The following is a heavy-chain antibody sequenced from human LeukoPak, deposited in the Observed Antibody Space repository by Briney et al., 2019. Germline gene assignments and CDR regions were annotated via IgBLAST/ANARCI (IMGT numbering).Heavy chain of an antibody. CDR1: GFTFSSYS. Sequence: GGSLRLSCAASGFTFSSYSMNWVRQAPGKGLEWVSSISSSSSYIYYADSVKGRFTISRDNAKNSLYLQMNSLRAEDTAVYYCARARGGSGDAFDIWGQGTMVTVSS. D-gene: IGHD6-19*01. CDR3: ARARGGSGDAFDI. CDR2: ISSSSSYI. V-gene: IGHV3-21*01. J-gene: IGHJ3*02.